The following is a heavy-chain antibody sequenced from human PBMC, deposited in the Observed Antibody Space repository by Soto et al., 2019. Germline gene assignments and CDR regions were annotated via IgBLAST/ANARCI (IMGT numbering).Heavy chain of an antibody. V-gene: IGHV3-74*01. D-gene: IGHD1-26*01. CDR1: GFTFNTHW. Sequence: AGSLKLSSTASGFTFNTHWMHWVRQAPGKGLVWVSRIYFDGITTNYADSVKGRLTASRDNAKNTVYLHVNTLRDEDTAVYYCARGGAMGVDYWGQGTLVTVSS. CDR2: IYFDGITT. CDR3: ARGGAMGVDY. J-gene: IGHJ4*02.